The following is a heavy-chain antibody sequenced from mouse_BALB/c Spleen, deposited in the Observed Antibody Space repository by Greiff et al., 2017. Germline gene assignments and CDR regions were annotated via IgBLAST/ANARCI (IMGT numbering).Heavy chain of an antibody. D-gene: IGHD1-1*01. Sequence: EVKLMESGPELVKPGASVKISCKTSGYTFTEYTMHWVKQSHGKSLEWIGGINPNNGGTSYNQKFKGKATLTVDKSSSTAYMELRSLTSEDSAVYYCARQIYYYGSSYVDYYAMDYWGQGTSVTVSS. CDR3: ARQIYYYGSSYVDYYAMDY. J-gene: IGHJ4*01. CDR2: INPNNGGT. CDR1: GYTFTEYT. V-gene: IGHV1-18*01.